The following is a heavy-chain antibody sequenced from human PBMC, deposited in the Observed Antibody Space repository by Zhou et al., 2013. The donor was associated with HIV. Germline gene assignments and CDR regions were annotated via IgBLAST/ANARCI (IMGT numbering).Heavy chain of an antibody. CDR3: GRVVFDRSDL. D-gene: IGHD2-21*01. V-gene: IGHV1-46*01. CDR2: INPSGGST. CDR1: GYSFTFYY. J-gene: IGHJ5*02. Sequence: QVQLEQPGAEVRKPGAPVELTCQASGYSFTFYYMHWVRQAPGQGLEWMGIINPSGGSTSYAQKFQGRVTMTTDTSTSTAYMEVRSLRSDDTAVYYCGRVVFDRSDLWGQGTLVTVSS.